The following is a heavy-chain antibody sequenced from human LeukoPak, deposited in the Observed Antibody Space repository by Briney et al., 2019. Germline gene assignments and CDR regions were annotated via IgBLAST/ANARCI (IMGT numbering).Heavy chain of an antibody. V-gene: IGHV3-49*03. Sequence: GGSLRLSCAASGFSSGGYSMSWLRQAPGKRLEWVGLIRSKAFGGTTEYAASVKGRFNMSRDDSDDIAYLHLNSLKTEDTAVYFCARAGGQWLVPGENDYWGQGTLVTVSS. CDR3: ARAGGQWLVPGENDY. D-gene: IGHD6-19*01. CDR2: IRSKAFGGTT. J-gene: IGHJ4*02. CDR1: GFSSGGYS.